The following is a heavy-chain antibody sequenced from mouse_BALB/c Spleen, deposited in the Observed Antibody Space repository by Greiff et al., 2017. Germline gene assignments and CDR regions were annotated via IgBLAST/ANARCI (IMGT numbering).Heavy chain of an antibody. J-gene: IGHJ2*01. Sequence: EVQGVESGGGLVQPGGSRKLSCAASGFTFSSFGMHWVRQAPEKGLEWVAYISSGSSTIYYADTVKGRFTISRDNPKNTLFLQMTSLRSEDTAMYYCAREEDYYGYNYFDYWGQGTTLTGSS. CDR1: GFTFSSFG. CDR2: ISSGSSTI. V-gene: IGHV5-17*02. CDR3: AREEDYYGYNYFDY. D-gene: IGHD1-2*01.